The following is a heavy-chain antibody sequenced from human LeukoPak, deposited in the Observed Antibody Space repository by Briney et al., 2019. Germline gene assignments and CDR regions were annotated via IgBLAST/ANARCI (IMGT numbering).Heavy chain of an antibody. D-gene: IGHD2-2*01. J-gene: IGHJ4*02. CDR1: GGTFSSYA. Sequence: ASVKVSCKASGGTFSSYAISWVRQAPGQGLEWMGGIIPIFGTANYAQKFQGRVTITADKSTSTAYMELSSLRSEDTAVYYCATYCSSTSCYVYFDYWGQGTLVTVPS. V-gene: IGHV1-69*06. CDR2: IIPIFGTA. CDR3: ATYCSSTSCYVYFDY.